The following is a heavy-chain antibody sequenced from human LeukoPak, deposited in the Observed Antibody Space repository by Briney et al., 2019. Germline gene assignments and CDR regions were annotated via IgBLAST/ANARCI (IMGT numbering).Heavy chain of an antibody. Sequence: GGSLRLSCAASGSTFSSYAMSWVRQAPGKGLEWVSAISGSGGSTYYADSVKGRFTISRDNSKNTLYLQMNSLRAEDTAVYYCARDRGGAYDFWSGYYTGYFDYWGQGTLVPVSS. V-gene: IGHV3-23*01. J-gene: IGHJ4*02. CDR1: GSTFSSYA. CDR3: ARDRGGAYDFWSGYYTGYFDY. D-gene: IGHD3-3*01. CDR2: ISGSGGST.